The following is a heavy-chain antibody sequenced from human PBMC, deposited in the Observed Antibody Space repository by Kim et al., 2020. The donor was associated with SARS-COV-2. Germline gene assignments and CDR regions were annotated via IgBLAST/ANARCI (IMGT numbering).Heavy chain of an antibody. D-gene: IGHD4-17*01. CDR2: FDPEDGET. CDR1: GYTLTELS. V-gene: IGHV1-24*01. J-gene: IGHJ4*02. Sequence: ASVKVSCKVSGYTLTELSMHWVRQAPGKGLEWMGGFDPEDGETIYAQKFQGRVTMTEDTSTDTAYMELSSLRSEDTAVYYCATAPTITVTTFFDYWGQGTLVTVSS. CDR3: ATAPTITVTTFFDY.